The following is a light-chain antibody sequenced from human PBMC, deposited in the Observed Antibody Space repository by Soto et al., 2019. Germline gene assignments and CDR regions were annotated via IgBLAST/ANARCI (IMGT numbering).Light chain of an antibody. CDR3: QQANSFPYT. J-gene: IGKJ2*01. Sequence: DIKMTQSPSTVSASVGDRVTLTRRASQGISSWLAWYQQKPGKAPKLLIYAASSLQSGVPPRLSGSGSGTDFTLTIRSLQPEDFAPYYCQQANSFPYTFGQGTKVDIK. V-gene: IGKV1D-12*01. CDR2: AAS. CDR1: QGISSW.